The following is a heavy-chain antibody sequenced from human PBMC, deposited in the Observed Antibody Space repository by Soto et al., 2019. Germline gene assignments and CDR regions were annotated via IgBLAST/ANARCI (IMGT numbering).Heavy chain of an antibody. V-gene: IGHV3-9*01. CDR1: GFTFDDYA. D-gene: IGHD6-19*01. CDR2: ISWNSGSI. Sequence: EVQLVESGGGLVQPSRSLRLSCAASGFTFDDYAMHWVRQAPGKGLEWVSGISWNSGSIGYADSVKGRFTISRDNAKNSLYLQMNSLRAEDTALYYCAKVKSSGWYYFDYWGQGTLVTVSS. J-gene: IGHJ4*02. CDR3: AKVKSSGWYYFDY.